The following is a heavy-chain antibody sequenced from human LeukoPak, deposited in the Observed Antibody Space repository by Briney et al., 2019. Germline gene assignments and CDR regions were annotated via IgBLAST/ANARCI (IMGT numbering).Heavy chain of an antibody. Sequence: SETLSLTCAVSGGSISSNNWWGWVRQPPGKGLEWIGEIYHSGSPNYNPSLKSRVTISVDKSRNHFSLNMSSVTAADTAVYYCARVNINNWHSCDYWGQGTLVTVSS. CDR2: IYHSGSP. J-gene: IGHJ4*02. D-gene: IGHD1-1*01. CDR3: ARVNINNWHSCDY. V-gene: IGHV4-4*02. CDR1: GGSISSNNW.